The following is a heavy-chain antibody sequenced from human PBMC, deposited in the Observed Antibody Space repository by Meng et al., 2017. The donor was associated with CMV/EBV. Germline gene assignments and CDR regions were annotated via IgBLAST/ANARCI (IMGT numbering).Heavy chain of an antibody. V-gene: IGHV3-30*02. CDR3: AKDTGFGGYFDY. D-gene: IGHD3-16*01. J-gene: IGHJ4*02. Sequence: VQLEEAVGDLVQPGGSRRLSCAASAFAFSSYGMHWVRQAPGKGREWVAFIRYDGSNKYYADSVKGRFTISSNNSKNTLYLQMYSLRAEDTAVYYCAKDTGFGGYFDYWGQGTLVTVSS. CDR2: IRYDGSNK. CDR1: AFAFSSYG.